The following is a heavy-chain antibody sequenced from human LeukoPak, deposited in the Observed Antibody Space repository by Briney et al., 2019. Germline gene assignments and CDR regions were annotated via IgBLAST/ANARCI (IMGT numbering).Heavy chain of an antibody. CDR2: ISSSSSYI. V-gene: IGHV3-21*01. CDR1: EFTFSSYS. J-gene: IGHJ4*02. CDR3: ARGAIAVAGLFDY. D-gene: IGHD6-19*01. Sequence: PGGSLRLSCAASEFTFSSYSMNWVRQAPGKGLEWVSSISSSSSYIYYADSVKGRFTISRDNAKNSLYLQMNSLRAEDTAVYYCARGAIAVAGLFDYWGQGTLVTVSS.